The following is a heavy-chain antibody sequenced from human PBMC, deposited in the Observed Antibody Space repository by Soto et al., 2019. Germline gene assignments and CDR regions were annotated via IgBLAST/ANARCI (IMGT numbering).Heavy chain of an antibody. J-gene: IGHJ4*02. CDR3: AREPHLTGYYEPMQYYFDY. V-gene: IGHV1-46*01. D-gene: IGHD3-9*01. CDR1: GYTFTSYY. Sequence: GASVKVSCKASGYTFTSYYMHWVRQAPGQGLEWMGIINPSGGSTSYAQKFQGRVTMTRDTSTSTVYMELSSLRSEDTAVYYCAREPHLTGYYEPMQYYFDYWGQGTLVTVSS. CDR2: INPSGGST.